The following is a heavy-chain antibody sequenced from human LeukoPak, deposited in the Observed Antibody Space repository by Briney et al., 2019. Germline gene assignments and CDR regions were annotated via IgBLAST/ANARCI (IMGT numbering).Heavy chain of an antibody. CDR2: MNPNSGNT. Sequence: ASVKVSCKASGYTFTSYDINWVRQATGQGLEWMGWMNPNSGNTNYAQKLQGRVTMTTDTSTSTAYMELRSLRSDDTAVYYCARAGAGAFDIWGQGTMVTVSS. D-gene: IGHD6-19*01. J-gene: IGHJ3*02. CDR3: ARAGAGAFDI. CDR1: GYTFTSYD. V-gene: IGHV1-18*01.